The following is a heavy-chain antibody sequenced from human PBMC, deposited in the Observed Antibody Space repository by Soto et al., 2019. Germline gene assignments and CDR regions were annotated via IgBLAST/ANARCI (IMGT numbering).Heavy chain of an antibody. CDR1: GFTFSSYA. CDR2: ISGSGGST. J-gene: IGHJ4*02. D-gene: IGHD4-17*01. Sequence: GGSLRLSCAASGFTFSSYAMSWVRQAPGKGLEWVSAISGSGGSTYYADSVKGRFTISRDNSKNTLYLQMNSLRAEDTAVYYCAKDSETYGDYSAGFDYWGQGTLVTVSS. V-gene: IGHV3-23*01. CDR3: AKDSETYGDYSAGFDY.